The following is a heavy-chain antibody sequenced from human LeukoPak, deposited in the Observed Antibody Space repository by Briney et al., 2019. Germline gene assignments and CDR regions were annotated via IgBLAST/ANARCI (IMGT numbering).Heavy chain of an antibody. D-gene: IGHD6-19*01. CDR2: ISSISSYI. J-gene: IGHJ3*02. CDR1: GFTFSSYS. V-gene: IGHV3-21*01. Sequence: PGGSLRLSCAASGFTFSSYSMNWVRQAPGKGLEWVSSISSISSYIYYSDSVKGRFTISRDNAKNSLYLQMNRLRAEDTAVYYCARVVAVAGRAFDIWGQGTMVTVSS. CDR3: ARVVAVAGRAFDI.